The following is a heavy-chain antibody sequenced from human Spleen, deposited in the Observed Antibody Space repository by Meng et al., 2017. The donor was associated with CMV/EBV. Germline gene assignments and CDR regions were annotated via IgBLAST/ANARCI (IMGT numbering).Heavy chain of an antibody. V-gene: IGHV3-30*02. CDR1: GFTFSDYG. D-gene: IGHD3-3*01. J-gene: IGHJ4*02. Sequence: GGSLRLSCVASGFTFSDYGMNWVRQAPGKGLEWVAFIQYDGNNKYHVDSVKGRFTISRDNSKNTLYLHMNSLRPDDTAVYYCARGSGFLELPQNWGQGTLVTVSS. CDR3: ARGSGFLELPQN. CDR2: IQYDGNNK.